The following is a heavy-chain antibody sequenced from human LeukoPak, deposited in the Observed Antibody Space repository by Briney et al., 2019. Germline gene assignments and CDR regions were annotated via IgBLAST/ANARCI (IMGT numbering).Heavy chain of an antibody. J-gene: IGHJ5*02. D-gene: IGHD6-19*01. V-gene: IGHV1-24*01. Sequence: ASVKVSCKVSGYILSDLSMHWVRQAPGKGLAWMGSFDPEDGETIYAQKFQGRVTMAEDTSADTAYLELSSLRSEDTAVYYCATGCAPPLQYSGGCDGWLDPWGQGTPVTVSS. CDR3: ATGCAPPLQYSGGCDGWLDP. CDR2: FDPEDGET. CDR1: GYILSDLS.